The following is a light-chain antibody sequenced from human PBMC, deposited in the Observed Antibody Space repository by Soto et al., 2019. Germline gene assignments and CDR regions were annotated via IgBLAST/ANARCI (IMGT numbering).Light chain of an antibody. CDR1: QSVSSN. Sequence: EIVMTQSPATLSVSPGERATLSCRASQSVSSNLAWYQQKPGQTPRLFISGASTRATDIPARFSGSGSGTEFTLTISSLQSEDFAVYYCQQYNKWPPLTFGGGTKVEIK. CDR2: GAS. V-gene: IGKV3-15*01. CDR3: QQYNKWPPLT. J-gene: IGKJ4*01.